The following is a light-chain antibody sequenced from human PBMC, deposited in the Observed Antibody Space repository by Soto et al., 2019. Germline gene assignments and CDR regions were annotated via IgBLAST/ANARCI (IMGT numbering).Light chain of an antibody. V-gene: IGLV2-11*01. CDR2: DVS. CDR3: CSYAGSYSFWV. J-gene: IGLJ3*02. CDR1: SSDVGGYDY. Sequence: QSVLTQPRSVSGSPGQSVTISCTGTSSDVGGYDYVSWYQHHPGKAPKLMISDVSKRPSGVPDRFSGSKSGNTASLTISGLQAEDEADYYCCSYAGSYSFWVFGGGTKVTVL.